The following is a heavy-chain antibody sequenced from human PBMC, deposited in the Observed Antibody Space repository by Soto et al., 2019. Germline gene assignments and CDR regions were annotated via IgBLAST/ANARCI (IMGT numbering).Heavy chain of an antibody. D-gene: IGHD6-19*01. CDR3: ARDREYSSGWFDY. J-gene: IGHJ4*02. CDR1: GFTFSSYA. Sequence: QVQLVESGGGVVQPGRSLRLSCAASGFTFSSYAMHWVRQAPGKGLEWVAVISYDGSNKYYADSVKGRFTISRDNSKNRLYLQMNSLRAEDTAGYYCARDREYSSGWFDYWGQGTLVTVSS. CDR2: ISYDGSNK. V-gene: IGHV3-30-3*01.